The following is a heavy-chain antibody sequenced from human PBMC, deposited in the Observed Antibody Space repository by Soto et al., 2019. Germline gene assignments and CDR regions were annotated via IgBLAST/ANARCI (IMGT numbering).Heavy chain of an antibody. CDR2: IIPIFGTA. CDR1: GGTFSSYA. Sequence: QVQLVQSGAEVKKPGSSVKVSCKASGGTFSSYAISWVRQAPGQGLEWMGGIIPIFGTANYAQKFQGRVTITADASTSTAYMERSSLRCEDTAVYYGARDKGRVQNWFGPWGQGTLVTVSS. V-gene: IGHV1-69*12. D-gene: IGHD1-26*01. J-gene: IGHJ5*02. CDR3: ARDKGRVQNWFGP.